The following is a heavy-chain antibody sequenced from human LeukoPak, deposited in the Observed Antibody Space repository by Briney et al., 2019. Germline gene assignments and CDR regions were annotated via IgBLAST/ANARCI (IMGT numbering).Heavy chain of an antibody. CDR1: GYTLTELS. Sequence: VASVKVSCKVSGYTLTELSMHWVRQAPGKGLEWMGGFDPEDGETIYAQKFQGRVTMTEDTSTDTAYMELNSLRAEDTAVYYCAKDVAAAARYFDYWGQGTLVTVSS. CDR2: FDPEDGET. D-gene: IGHD6-13*01. CDR3: AKDVAAAARYFDY. J-gene: IGHJ4*02. V-gene: IGHV1-24*01.